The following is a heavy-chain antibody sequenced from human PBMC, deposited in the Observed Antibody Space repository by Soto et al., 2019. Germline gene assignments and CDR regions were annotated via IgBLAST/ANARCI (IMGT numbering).Heavy chain of an antibody. CDR1: GFTISRSA. V-gene: IGHV3-23*01. Sequence: LRLSCAASGFTISRSAMSWVRQAPGKGLEWVSAISDSGDTTHYADSVKGRFTIFRDTSKSTLYLQMNTLRAEDTAVYYCAKEAYYDILTDAFDIWGQGTMVTVSS. D-gene: IGHD3-9*01. CDR3: AKEAYYDILTDAFDI. J-gene: IGHJ3*02. CDR2: ISDSGDTT.